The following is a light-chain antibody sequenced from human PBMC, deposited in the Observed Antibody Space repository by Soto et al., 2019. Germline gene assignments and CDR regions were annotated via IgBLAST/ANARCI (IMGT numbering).Light chain of an antibody. CDR2: DAS. J-gene: IGKJ4*01. V-gene: IGKV3D-15*01. CDR1: QSLSNN. CDR3: QQYNNWPLS. Sequence: TPSPCTPSFFPGERATLSCRAIQSLSNNIYLAWYQQKSGQPPRLLIYDASTRATGFPARFSGSGSGTEFTLTISSLQSEDFAVYYCQQYNNWPLSFAGGAEADI.